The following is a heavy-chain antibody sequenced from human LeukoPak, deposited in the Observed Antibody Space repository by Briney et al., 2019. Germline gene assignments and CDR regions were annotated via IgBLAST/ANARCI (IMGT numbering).Heavy chain of an antibody. V-gene: IGHV1-69*13. CDR2: IIPIFDTA. Sequence: SVKVSCKASGGTFSGYAISWVRQAPGQGLEWMGGIIPIFDTAKYAQKLQGRVTITADESTSTAYMELSSLRSEDTAVYYCARGAGPTLGWFFVHWGQGTLVTVSS. J-gene: IGHJ4*02. CDR1: GGTFSGYA. CDR3: ARGAGPTLGWFFVH. D-gene: IGHD3-3*01.